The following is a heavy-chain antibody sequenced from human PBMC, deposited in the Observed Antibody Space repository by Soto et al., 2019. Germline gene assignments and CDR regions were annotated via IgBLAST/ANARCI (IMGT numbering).Heavy chain of an antibody. CDR3: ARMYSSGSGWFHP. CDR1: GYSITAGGYY. CDR2: FYSSGSI. D-gene: IGHD3-22*01. J-gene: IGHJ5*02. Sequence: PSETLSLTCSVSGYSITAGGYYWSWIRQHPGKGLEWIGSFYSSGSIIYNPSLKSRGSISGDTSRNQFSMTLTSVTAADTALYYCARMYSSGSGWFHPWGQGTLVTVSS. V-gene: IGHV4-31*03.